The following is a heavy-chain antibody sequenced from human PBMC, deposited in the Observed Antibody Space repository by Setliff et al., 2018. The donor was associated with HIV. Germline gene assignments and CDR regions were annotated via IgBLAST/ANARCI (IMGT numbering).Heavy chain of an antibody. CDR3: ASARIPTGGTSTSLDF. J-gene: IGHJ4*02. CDR1: GFTFTNHA. Sequence: GGSLRLPCATSGFTFTNHAMHWVRQAPGKGLEWVAVIWFDGSRKYYADSVKGRFTISRDTSNNTLYLQMNSLRAEDTAVYYCASARIPTGGTSTSLDFWGQGALVTVSS. D-gene: IGHD1-1*01. V-gene: IGHV3-33*01. CDR2: IWFDGSRK.